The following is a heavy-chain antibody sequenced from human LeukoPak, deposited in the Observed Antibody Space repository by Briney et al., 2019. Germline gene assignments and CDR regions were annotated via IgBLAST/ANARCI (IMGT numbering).Heavy chain of an antibody. J-gene: IGHJ5*02. CDR3: ARSELSTVTFGNWFDP. CDR2: INHSGRN. Sequence: SETLSLTRAVYGGSFSGYYWSWIRQPPGKGLEWIGEINHSGRNNYNPSLKSRVTISVDTSKNQFSLKLSSVTAADTAVYYCARSELSTVTFGNWFDPWGQGTLVTVSS. V-gene: IGHV4-34*01. CDR1: GGSFSGYY. D-gene: IGHD4-17*01.